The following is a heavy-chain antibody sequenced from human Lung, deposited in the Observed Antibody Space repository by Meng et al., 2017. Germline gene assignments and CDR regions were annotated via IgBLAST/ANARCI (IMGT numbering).Heavy chain of an antibody. CDR1: GFMFSNYA. CDR3: AIDRGYSSSTFVDH. Sequence: EVQLLESGGDLVQPWGSLRFSCSGFGFMFSNYAMCWVRQAPGKGPEWVSAISDNGGSTYYRDSVKGRFTMSRDNSKNTLYLQMNSLRAEDTAVYYCAIDRGYSSSTFVDHWGQGTLVTVSS. D-gene: IGHD6-6*01. CDR2: ISDNGGST. J-gene: IGHJ4*02. V-gene: IGHV3-23*01.